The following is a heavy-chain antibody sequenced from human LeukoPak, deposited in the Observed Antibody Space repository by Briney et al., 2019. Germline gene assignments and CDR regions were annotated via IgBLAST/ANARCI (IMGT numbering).Heavy chain of an antibody. CDR1: GYTFTSYD. CDR3: ARGSAMIVVVIDY. V-gene: IGHV1-8*01. J-gene: IGHJ4*02. Sequence: ASVKVSCKASGYTFTSYDINWVRQATGQGLEWMGWMNPNSGNTGYAQKFQGRVTMTRNTSISTAYMELSSLRPEDTAVYYCARGSAMIVVVIDYWGQGTLVTVSS. D-gene: IGHD3-22*01. CDR2: MNPNSGNT.